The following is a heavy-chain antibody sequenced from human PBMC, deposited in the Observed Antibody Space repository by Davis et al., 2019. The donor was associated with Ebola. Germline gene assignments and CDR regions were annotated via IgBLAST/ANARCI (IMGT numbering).Heavy chain of an antibody. J-gene: IGHJ4*02. CDR3: ARDRRGTYYFDF. CDR1: GFTFSSYG. Sequence: GGSLRLSCAASGFTFSSYGMHWVRQAPGKGLEWVAVISYDGSNKYYADSVKGRFTISRDNSKNTLYLQMNSLRAEDTAIYYCARDRRGTYYFDFWGQGSLVIVSS. CDR2: ISYDGSNK. V-gene: IGHV3-30*03. D-gene: IGHD1-26*01.